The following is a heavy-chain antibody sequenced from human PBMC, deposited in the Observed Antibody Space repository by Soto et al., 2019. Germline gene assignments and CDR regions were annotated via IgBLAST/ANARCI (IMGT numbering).Heavy chain of an antibody. J-gene: IGHJ4*02. Sequence: PSETLSVTCGFSVGSLSVATYSWNWIRQPPGKGLEWIGYIFPSGTTYYNPSLKSRVTISIDVSKNQFSLSLRSLTAADTAVYYCARSREFDYWSQGTMVTVSS. CDR3: ARSREFDY. CDR2: IFPSGTT. V-gene: IGHV4-30-2*01. CDR1: VGSLSVATYS.